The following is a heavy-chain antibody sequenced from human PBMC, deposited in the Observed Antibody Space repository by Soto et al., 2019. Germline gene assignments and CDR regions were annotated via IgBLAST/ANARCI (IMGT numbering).Heavy chain of an antibody. V-gene: IGHV2-5*01. Sequence: QITLKEPGPTLVKPTQTLTLPCTFSGFSLSTSQVGVGWIRQPPGKALQWLAHVYWNDDKYYSLSLKSRLTIRNDTSKNQVVLTLTNMDPLDTATYYCAHLIPRGYYFDYWGQGALVTVSS. J-gene: IGHJ4*02. D-gene: IGHD2-21*01. CDR3: AHLIPRGYYFDY. CDR1: GFSLSTSQVG. CDR2: VYWNDDK.